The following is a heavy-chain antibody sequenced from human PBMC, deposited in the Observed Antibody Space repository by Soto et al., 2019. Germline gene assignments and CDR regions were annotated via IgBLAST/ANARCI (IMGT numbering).Heavy chain of an antibody. CDR3: ARFLVQTTMGGVH. Sequence: SETLSLTCTVSGGTISSSSYSWGWIRQPPGKGLEWIGTVYYSGSTDCNPSLKSRVTISVDTSKNQFSLKLESVTAADTAVYYCARFLVQTTMGGVHWGPRTLVTVSS. CDR1: GGTISSSSYS. J-gene: IGHJ4*02. V-gene: IGHV4-39*01. D-gene: IGHD5-18*01. CDR2: VYYSGST.